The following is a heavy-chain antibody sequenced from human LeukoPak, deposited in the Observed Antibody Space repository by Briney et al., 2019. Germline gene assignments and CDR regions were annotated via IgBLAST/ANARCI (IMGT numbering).Heavy chain of an antibody. Sequence: GGSLILSCAASGFIVSSSYMGWVRQAPGKGLEWVSLIYIGGTTYYADSVKGRFTISRDNSKNTPFLQMNSLRVEDTAVYYCARDTIVAATKVGSFEYWGQGPRLTVSS. J-gene: IGHJ4*02. D-gene: IGHD1-26*01. CDR1: GFIVSSSY. CDR3: ARDTIVAATKVGSFEY. CDR2: IYIGGTT. V-gene: IGHV3-53*01.